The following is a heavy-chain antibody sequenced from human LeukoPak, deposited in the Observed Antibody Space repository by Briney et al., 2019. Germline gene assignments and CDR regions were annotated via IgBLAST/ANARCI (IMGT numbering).Heavy chain of an antibody. J-gene: IGHJ4*02. CDR2: LYSDGNT. D-gene: IGHD1-14*01. CDR1: GFRFGSYS. Sequence: GGSLRISCDASGFRFGSYSMNWVRQAPGKRLEWVSALYSDGNTKYADSVQGRFTISRDNSKNTLYLEMNSLSPDDTAVYYCARGVEPLAANTLAYWGQGTLVTVSS. V-gene: IGHV3-53*01. CDR3: ARGVEPLAANTLAY.